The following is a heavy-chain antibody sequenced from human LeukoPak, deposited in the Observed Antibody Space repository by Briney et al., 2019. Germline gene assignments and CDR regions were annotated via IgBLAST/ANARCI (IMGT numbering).Heavy chain of an antibody. CDR3: ARDKGVLTGYYDY. D-gene: IGHD3-9*01. V-gene: IGHV3-33*01. CDR1: GFTFSSYG. Sequence: PGGSLRLSCAASGFTFSSYGMHWVRQAPGKGLEWVAVIWYGGSNKYYADSVKGRFTIPRDNSKNTLYLQMNSLRAEDTAGYYCARDKGVLTGYYDYWGQGTMVTVCS. CDR2: IWYGGSNK. J-gene: IGHJ4*02.